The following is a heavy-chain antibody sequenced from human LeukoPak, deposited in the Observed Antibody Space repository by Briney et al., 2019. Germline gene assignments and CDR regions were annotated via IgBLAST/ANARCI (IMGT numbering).Heavy chain of an antibody. CDR1: GGSISSYY. CDR2: IYTSGST. D-gene: IGHD2-2*01. J-gene: IGHJ5*02. CDR3: ARGGGGRYCSSTSCYRFDP. Sequence: ASETLSLTCTVSGGSISSYYWSWIRQPAGKGLEWIGRIYTSGSTNYNPSLKNRVTMSVDTSKNQFSLKLSSVTAADTAVYYCARGGGGRYCSSTSCYRFDPWGQGTLVTVSS. V-gene: IGHV4-4*07.